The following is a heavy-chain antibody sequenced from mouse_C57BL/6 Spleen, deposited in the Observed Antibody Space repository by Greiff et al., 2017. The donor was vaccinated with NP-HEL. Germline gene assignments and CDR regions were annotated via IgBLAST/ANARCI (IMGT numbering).Heavy chain of an antibody. CDR1: GFTFSSYA. J-gene: IGHJ4*01. D-gene: IGHD1-1*01. CDR3: TRDTTPAGAMDY. Sequence: EVHLVESGEGLVKPGGSLKLSCAASGFTFSSYAMSWVRQTPEKRLEWVAYISSGGDYIYYADTVKGRFTISRDNARNTLYLQMSSLKSEDTAMYYCTRDTTPAGAMDYWGQGTSVTVSS. V-gene: IGHV5-9-1*02. CDR2: ISSGGDYI.